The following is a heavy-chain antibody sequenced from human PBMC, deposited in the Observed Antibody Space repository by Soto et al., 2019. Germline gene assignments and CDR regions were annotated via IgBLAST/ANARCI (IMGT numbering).Heavy chain of an antibody. J-gene: IGHJ6*02. D-gene: IGHD2-15*01. CDR1: GYTFTSYD. Sequence: GASVKVSCKASGYTFTSYDINWVRQATGQGLEWMGWMNPNSGNTGYAQKFQGRVTMTRKTSISTAYMELSSLRSEDTAVYYCARGYCSGGSCSVGYYYYGMDVWRQGTTVTVSS. V-gene: IGHV1-8*01. CDR2: MNPNSGNT. CDR3: ARGYCSGGSCSVGYYYYGMDV.